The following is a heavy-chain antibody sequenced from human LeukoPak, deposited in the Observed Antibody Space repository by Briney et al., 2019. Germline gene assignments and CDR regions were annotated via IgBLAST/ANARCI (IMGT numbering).Heavy chain of an antibody. CDR2: MHPDSGNT. V-gene: IGHV1-8*01. J-gene: IGHJ4*02. D-gene: IGHD3-10*01. CDR3: AIGVEGSGSPED. CDR1: GYTFTTSD. Sequence: ASVKVSCKASGYTFTTSDITWVRQATGQGLEWMGWMHPDSGNTGYAQKFQGRFTMTGNTSISTAYMELSSLRSEDTAVYYCAIGVEGSGSPEDWGQETPVTVSS.